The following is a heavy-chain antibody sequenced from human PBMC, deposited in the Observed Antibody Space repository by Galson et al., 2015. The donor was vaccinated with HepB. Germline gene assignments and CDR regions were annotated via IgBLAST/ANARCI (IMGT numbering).Heavy chain of an antibody. CDR2: ISAYNGNT. J-gene: IGHJ5*02. V-gene: IGHV1-18*04. CDR3: ARTSSSWDYWFDP. Sequence: SVKVSCKASGSTFTSYGISWVRQAPGQGLEWMGWISAYNGNTNYAQKLQGRVTMTTDTSTSTAYMELRSLRSDDTAVYYCARTSSSWDYWFDPWGQGTLVTVSS. CDR1: GSTFTSYG. D-gene: IGHD6-13*01.